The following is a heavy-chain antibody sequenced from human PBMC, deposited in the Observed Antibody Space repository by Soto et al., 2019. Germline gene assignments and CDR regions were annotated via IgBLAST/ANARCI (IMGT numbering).Heavy chain of an antibody. J-gene: IGHJ4*02. CDR2: ISGSGGST. CDR3: AKDWGPVSSTSCYFDY. Sequence: GGSLRLSCAASGFTFSSYAMSWVRQAPGKGLEWVSAISGSGGSTYYADSVKGRFTISRDNSKNTLYLQMNSLRAEDTAVYYCAKDWGPVSSTSCYFDYWGQGTLVTVSS. CDR1: GFTFSSYA. V-gene: IGHV3-23*01. D-gene: IGHD2-2*01.